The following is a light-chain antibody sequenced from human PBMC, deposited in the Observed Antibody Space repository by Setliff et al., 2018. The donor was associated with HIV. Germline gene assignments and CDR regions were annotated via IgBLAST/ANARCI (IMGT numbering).Light chain of an antibody. CDR1: SGDVGNYDH. J-gene: IGLJ1*01. CDR2: DVL. V-gene: IGLV2-23*02. CDR3: SSYGDTNTS. Sequence: QSALSQPASVSGSPGQSITISCTGTSGDVGNYDHVSWYQQCPGKAPKLIIYDVLQRPSGISNRFSGSKSGNTASLTISGLQAEDEGDYYCSSYGDTNTSFGTGTNVTVL.